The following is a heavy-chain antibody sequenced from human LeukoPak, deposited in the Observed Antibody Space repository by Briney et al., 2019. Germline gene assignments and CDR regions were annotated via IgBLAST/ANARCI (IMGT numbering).Heavy chain of an antibody. CDR3: ARGARGGYSSTWYDY. D-gene: IGHD6-13*01. Sequence: GASLKISCKGSGYDFINYWIGWVRQMPGKGLEWMGIIYPGDSDTRYSPSFQGQATISADKSITTAYLQWSSLKASDTAMYYCARGARGGYSSTWYDYWGQGTLVTVSS. V-gene: IGHV5-51*01. CDR2: IYPGDSDT. J-gene: IGHJ4*02. CDR1: GYDFINYW.